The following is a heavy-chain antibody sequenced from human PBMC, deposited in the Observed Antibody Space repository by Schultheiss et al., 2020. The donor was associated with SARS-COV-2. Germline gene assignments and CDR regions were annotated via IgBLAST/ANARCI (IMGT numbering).Heavy chain of an antibody. J-gene: IGHJ4*02. V-gene: IGHV3-23*01. CDR2: IGGGEGRA. CDR1: GFTFSSYS. CDR3: AKDRGGSGSLTLGRVDLDC. D-gene: IGHD1-26*01. Sequence: GGSLRLSCAASGFTFSSYSMNWVRQAPGKGLEWVSHIGGGEGRAYYADSVKGRFTSSRDDSRATLYLHMNSLRIEDTAVYYCAKDRGGSGSLTLGRVDLDCWGQGTLVTVSS.